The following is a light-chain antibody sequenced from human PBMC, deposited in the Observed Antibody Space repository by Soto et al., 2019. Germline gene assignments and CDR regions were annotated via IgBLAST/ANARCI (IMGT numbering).Light chain of an antibody. CDR2: DSS. CDR3: QHYNTYPWT. V-gene: IGKV3-11*01. CDR1: ENVRSY. J-gene: IGKJ1*01. Sequence: EIVLTQSPDTLSLSLGERATLSCRASENVRSYIAWYQQKPGQAPRLLIYDSSNRATGIPARFSGSGSGTDFTLTISSLEPEDFATYYYQHYNTYPWTFGHGTKVDIK.